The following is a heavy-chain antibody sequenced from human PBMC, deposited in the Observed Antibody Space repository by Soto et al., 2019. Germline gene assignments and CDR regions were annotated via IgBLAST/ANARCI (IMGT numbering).Heavy chain of an antibody. J-gene: IGHJ3*02. CDR3: ATLPDRGTEGGDWDIDAFDI. D-gene: IGHD2-21*02. CDR2: ISSSSSYI. V-gene: IGHV3-21*01. CDR1: GFTFSSYS. Sequence: GGSLRLSCAASGFTFSSYSMNWVRQAPGKGLEWVSSISSSSSYIYYADSVKGRFTISRDNAKNSLYLQMNSLRAEDTAVYYCATLPDRGTEGGDWDIDAFDIWGQGTMVTVSS.